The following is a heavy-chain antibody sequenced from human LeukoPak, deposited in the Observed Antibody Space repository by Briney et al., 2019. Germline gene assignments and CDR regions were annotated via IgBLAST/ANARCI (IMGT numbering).Heavy chain of an antibody. CDR2: VSGSGDTT. Sequence: GGSLRLSCAVSGFPFSVFEMSWVRQAPGEGLEWVSGVSGSGDTTYYADSVKGRFTISRDNSKNTLYLQMSSLRAEDTALYYCSKGNIAASATSLHFDYWGQGTLVTASS. V-gene: IGHV3-23*01. D-gene: IGHD6-6*01. CDR3: SKGNIAASATSLHFDY. J-gene: IGHJ4*02. CDR1: GFPFSVFE.